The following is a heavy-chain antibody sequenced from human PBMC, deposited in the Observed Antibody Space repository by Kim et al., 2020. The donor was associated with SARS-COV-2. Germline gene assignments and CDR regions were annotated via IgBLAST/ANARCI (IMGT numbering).Heavy chain of an antibody. CDR1: GFTFSSYD. CDR2: IGTAGDT. D-gene: IGHD1-7*01. CDR3: ARAGNYPGYYYGMDV. J-gene: IGHJ6*02. Sequence: GGSLRLSCAASGFTFSSYDMHWVRQATGKGLEWVSAIGTAGDTYYPGSVKGRFTISRENAKNSLYLQMNSLRAGDTAVYYCARAGNYPGYYYGMDVWGQGTTVTVSS. V-gene: IGHV3-13*01.